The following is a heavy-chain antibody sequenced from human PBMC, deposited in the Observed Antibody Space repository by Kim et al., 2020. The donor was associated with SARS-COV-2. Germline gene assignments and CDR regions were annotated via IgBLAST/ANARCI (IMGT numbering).Heavy chain of an antibody. CDR2: ISASGGRT. J-gene: IGHJ6*03. Sequence: GGSLRLSCAASGLSFSSYAVSWVRQAPGKGLEWVSSISASGGRTSYADSGKGRFSISRDNAKSTVYMQMNSLRVEDTAVYYCAKDDWNDEYNYYFLDVWGKGTTVTVSS. CDR3: AKDDWNDEYNYYFLDV. CDR1: GLSFSSYA. V-gene: IGHV3-23*01. D-gene: IGHD1-1*01.